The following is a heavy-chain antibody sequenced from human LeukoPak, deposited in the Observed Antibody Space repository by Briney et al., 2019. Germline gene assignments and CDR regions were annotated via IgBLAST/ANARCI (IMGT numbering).Heavy chain of an antibody. CDR1: GYIFSSYW. D-gene: IGHD3-22*01. V-gene: IGHV5-51*01. Sequence: GESLKISCKGSGYIFSSYWIGWARQMPGKSLESMGIIYPGGSDTRYSPPFQGQVTISADKSISTAYVQWNSLRASDTAMYYCARHQYYYDTRAYYIDYWGQGTLVTVSS. CDR2: IYPGGSDT. CDR3: ARHQYYYDTRAYYIDY. J-gene: IGHJ4*02.